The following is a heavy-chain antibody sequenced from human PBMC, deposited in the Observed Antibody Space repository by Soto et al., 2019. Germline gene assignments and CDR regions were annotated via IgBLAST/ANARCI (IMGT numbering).Heavy chain of an antibody. V-gene: IGHV1-2*02. Sequence: QVQLVQSGAEVKKPGASVKVSCKASGYTFPASYMHWVRQAPGQGLEWMGWINPNSGGTNYAQKFQGRVSMTRDTSISFAYMEIKRLRSDDTAVYYCASEGSLVGAMDLWGQGTLVTVSS. CDR3: ASEGSLVGAMDL. D-gene: IGHD1-26*01. CDR2: INPNSGGT. J-gene: IGHJ5*02. CDR1: GYTFPASY.